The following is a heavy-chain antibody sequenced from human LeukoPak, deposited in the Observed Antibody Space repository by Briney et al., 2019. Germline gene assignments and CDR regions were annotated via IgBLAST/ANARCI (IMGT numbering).Heavy chain of an antibody. Sequence: ASVKVSCKASGYTFTSYYMHWVRQAPGQGLEWMGIINPSGGSTSYAQKFQGRVTMTRDMSTSTVYMELSSLRSEDTAVYYCASSTGYSSSWYDPRDAFDIWGQGTMVTVSS. CDR1: GYTFTSYY. V-gene: IGHV1-46*01. CDR3: ASSTGYSSSWYDPRDAFDI. D-gene: IGHD6-13*01. J-gene: IGHJ3*02. CDR2: INPSGGST.